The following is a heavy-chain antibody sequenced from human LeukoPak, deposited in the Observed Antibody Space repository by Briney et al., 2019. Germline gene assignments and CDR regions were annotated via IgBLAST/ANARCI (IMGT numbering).Heavy chain of an antibody. D-gene: IGHD4-17*01. J-gene: IGHJ5*02. V-gene: IGHV1-69*13. CDR2: IIPIFGTA. CDR3: ARGRVPDHGDYPNSWFDP. CDR1: GGTFSSYA. Sequence: SVKVSCKASGGTFSSYAISWVRQAPGQGLEWMGGIIPIFGTANYAQKFQGRVTITADESTSTAYMELSSLRSEDTAVYYCARGRVPDHGDYPNSWFDPWGQGTLVTVSS.